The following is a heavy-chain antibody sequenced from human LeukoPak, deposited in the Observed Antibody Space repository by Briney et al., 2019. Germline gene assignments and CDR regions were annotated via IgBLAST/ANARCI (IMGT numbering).Heavy chain of an antibody. V-gene: IGHV1-2*02. CDR1: GYTFTSYG. CDR3: ARPYYYDSSGSTDAFDI. D-gene: IGHD3-22*01. Sequence: GASVKVSCKASGYTFTSYGISWVRQAPGQGLEWMGWINPNSGGTNYAQKFQGRVTMTRDTSISTAYMELSRLRSDDTAVYYCARPYYYDSSGSTDAFDIWGQGTMVTVSS. J-gene: IGHJ3*02. CDR2: INPNSGGT.